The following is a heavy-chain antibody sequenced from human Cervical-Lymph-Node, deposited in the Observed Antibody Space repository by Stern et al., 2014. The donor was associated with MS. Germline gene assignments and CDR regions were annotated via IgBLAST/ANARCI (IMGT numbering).Heavy chain of an antibody. J-gene: IGHJ6*02. CDR2: INPGDPDI. CDR1: GYNFNTYW. CDR3: ARQSGVVVTGLVEYFYGMDV. V-gene: IGHV5-51*01. Sequence: EVHLVESGAEVKKPGESLKISCQGSGYNFNTYWIGWVRQMHGEGLEWMGIINPGDPDIRYNTSFRGQVTISVDKSTSTAYLQWSSLKASDSAMYYCARQSGVVVTGLVEYFYGMDVWGQGTTVTVSS. D-gene: IGHD2-21*02.